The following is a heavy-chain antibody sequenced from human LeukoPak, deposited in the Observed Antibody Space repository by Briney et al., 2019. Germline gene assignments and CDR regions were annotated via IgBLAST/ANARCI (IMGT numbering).Heavy chain of an antibody. J-gene: IGHJ4*02. CDR1: GGSISSGSYY. D-gene: IGHD5-18*01. V-gene: IGHV4-61*02. CDR3: ASPTVDTAMVHPPAYDY. CDR2: IYISGST. Sequence: SQTLSLTCTVAGGSISSGSYYWSWIRQPAGMGLEWIGRIYISGSTNYNPSLKSRVTISVGTSKNQFPLKLSSVTAADTAVYYCASPTVDTAMVHPPAYDYWGQGTLVTVSS.